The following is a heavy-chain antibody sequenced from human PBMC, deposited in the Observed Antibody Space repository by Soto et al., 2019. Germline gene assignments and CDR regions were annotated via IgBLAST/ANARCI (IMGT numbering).Heavy chain of an antibody. V-gene: IGHV3-30*18. CDR2: ISFDGSNK. J-gene: IGHJ6*02. CDR3: AKPIVAAGYYGMDV. D-gene: IGHD6-13*01. Sequence: PGGSLRLSCAASGFTFSSYAMHWVRQAPGKGLEWVAVISFDGSNKYYPDSVKGRFTVSRDNSKKKVYLQMNSLRAEDTAVYYCAKPIVAAGYYGMDVWGQGTTVTVSS. CDR1: GFTFSSYA.